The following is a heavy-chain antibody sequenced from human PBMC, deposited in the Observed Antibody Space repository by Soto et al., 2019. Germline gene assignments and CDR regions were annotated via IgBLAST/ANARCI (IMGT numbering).Heavy chain of an antibody. Sequence: ASVKVSCKASGYTFTSYAMHWVRQAPGHRLEWMGWINAGNGNTKYSQKFQGRVTITRDTSASTAYMELSSLRSEDTAVYYCAREQHDYVWGSYRYTPFDPWGQGTLVTVSS. V-gene: IGHV1-3*01. D-gene: IGHD3-16*02. CDR3: AREQHDYVWGSYRYTPFDP. CDR1: GYTFTSYA. CDR2: INAGNGNT. J-gene: IGHJ5*02.